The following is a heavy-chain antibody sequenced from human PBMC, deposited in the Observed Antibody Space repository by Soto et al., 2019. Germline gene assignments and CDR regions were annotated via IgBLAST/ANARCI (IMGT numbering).Heavy chain of an antibody. D-gene: IGHD4-17*01. CDR2: ISGSGGYT. CDR3: AKDRWANHDNGDPCDS. Sequence: EVQLLDSGGGLVQPGGSLRLSCAASGFTFSNYAMSWVRQAPGKGLERVSVISGSGGYTDYADSVKGRFTISRDNSRNTFYLQMNSLRAEYTAIYYCAKDRWANHDNGDPCDSWCQGTLVSVSS. J-gene: IGHJ4*02. CDR1: GFTFSNYA. V-gene: IGHV3-23*01.